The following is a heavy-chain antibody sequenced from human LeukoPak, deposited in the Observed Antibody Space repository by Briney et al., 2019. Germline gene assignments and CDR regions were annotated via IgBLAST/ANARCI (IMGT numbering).Heavy chain of an antibody. V-gene: IGHV1-69*13. CDR2: IITIFGTA. D-gene: IGHD2-15*01. CDR3: ASSPPYGSGGSCYLFDY. Sequence: SVKVSCKASGGTFSSYDISWVRQAPGQGLEWMGGIITIFGTANYAQKFQGRVTITADESTSTAYMELSSLRSEDTAVYYCASSPPYGSGGSCYLFDYWGQGTLVTVSS. J-gene: IGHJ4*02. CDR1: GGTFSSYD.